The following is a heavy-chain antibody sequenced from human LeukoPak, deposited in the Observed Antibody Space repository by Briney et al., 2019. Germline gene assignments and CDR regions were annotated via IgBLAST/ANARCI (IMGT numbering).Heavy chain of an antibody. CDR2: MNPNSGNT. J-gene: IGHJ4*02. D-gene: IGHD3-16*01. V-gene: IGHV1-8*01. CDR1: GYTFTSYD. CDR3: ARAARLGDNPHFDY. Sequence: VASVKVSCKASGYTFTSYDINWVRQATGQGLEWMGWMNPNSGNTGYAQEFQGRVTMTRNTSISTAYMELSSLRSEDTAVYYCARAARLGDNPHFDYWGQGTLVTVSS.